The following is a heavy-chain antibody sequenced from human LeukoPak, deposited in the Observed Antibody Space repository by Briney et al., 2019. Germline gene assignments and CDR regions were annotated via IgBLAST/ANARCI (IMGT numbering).Heavy chain of an antibody. D-gene: IGHD3-9*01. J-gene: IGHJ4*02. Sequence: GGSLRLSCAASGFTFSSYAMSWVRQAPGKGLEWVSGISGSGGNTYHADSVKGRFTISRDNSKNTLYLQMSSLRAEDTAVYYCAKEAVDYDILTGYYTTGYFDYWGQGTLVTVSS. CDR2: ISGSGGNT. CDR1: GFTFSSYA. CDR3: AKEAVDYDILTGYYTTGYFDY. V-gene: IGHV3-23*01.